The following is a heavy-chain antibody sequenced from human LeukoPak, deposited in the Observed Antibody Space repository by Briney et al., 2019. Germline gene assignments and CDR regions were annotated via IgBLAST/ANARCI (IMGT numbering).Heavy chain of an antibody. CDR1: GYSFTGYY. Sequence: ASVKVSCKASGYSFTGYYMHWVRQAPGQGLEWMGCINPNSGGTDYAQKFQGRATMTRDTSISTAYMELSRLTSDDTAVYYCARLSGYDPYYFDYWGQGTLVAVSS. V-gene: IGHV1-2*02. CDR2: INPNSGGT. CDR3: ARLSGYDPYYFDY. D-gene: IGHD5-12*01. J-gene: IGHJ4*02.